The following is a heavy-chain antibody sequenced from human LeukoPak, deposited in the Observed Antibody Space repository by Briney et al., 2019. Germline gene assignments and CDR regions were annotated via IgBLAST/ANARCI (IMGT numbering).Heavy chain of an antibody. CDR2: ISYDGSNK. CDR1: GFTFSSYG. Sequence: GGSLRLSCAASGFTFSSYGMHWVRQAPGKGLEWVAVISYDGSNKYYADSVKGRFTISRDNSKNTLYLQMSSLRAEDTAVYYCAKGWYSSGWYVDYWGQGTLVTVSS. J-gene: IGHJ4*02. D-gene: IGHD6-19*01. CDR3: AKGWYSSGWYVDY. V-gene: IGHV3-30*18.